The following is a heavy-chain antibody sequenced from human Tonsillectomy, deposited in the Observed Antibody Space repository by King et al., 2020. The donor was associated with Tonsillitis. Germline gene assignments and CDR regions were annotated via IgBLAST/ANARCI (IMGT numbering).Heavy chain of an antibody. Sequence: EVQLVESGGGLVQPGGSLRLSCAASGFTLSNYGMSWVRQAPGKGLEWVSVIHSGGSSTYYADSVKGRFTISRDNSKNTLYLQMNSLRAEDTAVYYCAKVDYYWFDPWGQGTLVTVSS. D-gene: IGHD2/OR15-2a*01. J-gene: IGHJ5*02. CDR2: IHSGGSST. V-gene: IGHV3-23*03. CDR3: AKVDYYWFDP. CDR1: GFTLSNYG.